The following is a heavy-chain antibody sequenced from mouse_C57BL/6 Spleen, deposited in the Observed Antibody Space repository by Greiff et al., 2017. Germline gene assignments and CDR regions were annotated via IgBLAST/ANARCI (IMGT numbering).Heavy chain of an antibody. V-gene: IGHV7-3*01. CDR2: IRHKANGYTT. CDR1: GFTFTDYY. J-gene: IGHJ2*01. CDR3: ARCRAVGGFDD. Sequence: EVKLLESGGGLVQPGGSLSLSCAASGFTFTDYYMSWVRQPPGKALEWLGFIRHKANGYTTEYSASVKGRFTFSRDNSQSILYLQMNALRAEDSATYYCARCRAVGGFDDWGKGTTLTVSS. D-gene: IGHD1-1*01.